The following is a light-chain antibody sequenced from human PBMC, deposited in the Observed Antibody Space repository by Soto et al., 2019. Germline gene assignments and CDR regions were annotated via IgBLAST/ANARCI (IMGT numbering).Light chain of an antibody. Sequence: DIVMAQSPDSLAVPLGERATINCKSSQSVLYSSNNKDYLAWYQQKPGQPPKLLIYWASTRESGVPDRFSGSGSGTDFTLTISSLQAADVAVYYCQQYYSTPPTFGQGTKVEVK. CDR1: QSVLYSSNNKDY. CDR2: WAS. J-gene: IGKJ1*01. CDR3: QQYYSTPPT. V-gene: IGKV4-1*01.